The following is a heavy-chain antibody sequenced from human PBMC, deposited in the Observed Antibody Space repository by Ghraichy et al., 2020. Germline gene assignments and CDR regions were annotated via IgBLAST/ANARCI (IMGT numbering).Heavy chain of an antibody. CDR1: GFTFSSYG. Sequence: GESLNISCAASGFTFSSYGMHWVRQAPGKGLEWVAVISYDGSNKYYADSVKGRFTISRDNSKNTLYLQMNSLRAEDTAVYYCAKEADSSGWYGELDYWGQGTLVTVSS. J-gene: IGHJ4*02. D-gene: IGHD6-19*01. CDR3: AKEADSSGWYGELDY. V-gene: IGHV3-30*18. CDR2: ISYDGSNK.